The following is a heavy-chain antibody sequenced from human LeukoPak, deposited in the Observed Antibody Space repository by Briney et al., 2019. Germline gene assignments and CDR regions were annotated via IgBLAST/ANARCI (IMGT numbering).Heavy chain of an antibody. J-gene: IGHJ6*02. CDR2: INHSGST. V-gene: IGHV4-34*01. Sequence: SETLSLTCAVYGGSFSGYYWSWIRQPPGKGLEWIGEINHSGSTNYNPSLKSRVTISVDTSKNQFSLKLSSVTAADTAVYYCARCPRDYYYYGMDVWGQGTTVTVSS. CDR3: ARCPRDYYYYGMDV. CDR1: GGSFSGYY.